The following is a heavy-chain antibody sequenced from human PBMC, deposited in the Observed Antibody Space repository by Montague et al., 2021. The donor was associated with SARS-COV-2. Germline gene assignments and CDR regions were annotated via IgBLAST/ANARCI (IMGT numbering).Heavy chain of an antibody. CDR2: VNEDGSEE. CDR1: GFTFSTYW. J-gene: IGHJ4*02. Sequence: SLRLSCAASGFTFSTYWMNWVRQAPRKGLEWVANVNEDGSEEYFVDSVKGRFTISRDNAKNSLFLQMNSLRAEDTAVYYCAREFDCWGQGTLVTVSS. V-gene: IGHV3-7*01. CDR3: AREFDC.